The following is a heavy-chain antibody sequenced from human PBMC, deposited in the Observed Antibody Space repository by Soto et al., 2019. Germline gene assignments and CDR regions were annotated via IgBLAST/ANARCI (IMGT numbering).Heavy chain of an antibody. CDR1: GFTFSSYW. CDR3: ARDAFELLWFGELINWFDP. V-gene: IGHV3-7*01. CDR2: IKQDGSEK. D-gene: IGHD3-10*01. J-gene: IGHJ5*02. Sequence: TGGSLRLSCAASGFTFSSYWMSWVRQAPGKGLEWVANIKQDGSEKYYVDSVKGRLTISRDNAKNSLYLQMNSLRAEDTAVYYCARDAFELLWFGELINWFDPWGQGTLVTVSS.